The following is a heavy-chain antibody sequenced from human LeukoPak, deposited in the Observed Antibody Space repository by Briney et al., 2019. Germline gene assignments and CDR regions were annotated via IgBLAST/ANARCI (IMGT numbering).Heavy chain of an antibody. CDR2: IKQDGSEK. V-gene: IGHV3-7*01. J-gene: IGHJ5*02. CDR3: ARDDCSSISCYHNWFDP. D-gene: IGHD2-2*01. Sequence: GGSLRLSCAASGFTFSSYWMSWVRQAPGKGLEWVANIKQDGSEKYYVDSVKGGFTISRDNAKNSLYLQMNSLRAEDTAVYYCARDDCSSISCYHNWFDPWGQGTLVTVSS. CDR1: GFTFSSYW.